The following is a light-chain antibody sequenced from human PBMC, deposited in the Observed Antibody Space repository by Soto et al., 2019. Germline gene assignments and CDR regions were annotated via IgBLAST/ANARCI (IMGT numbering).Light chain of an antibody. J-gene: IGLJ1*01. V-gene: IGLV2-14*01. CDR1: SSDVGGYNY. CDR3: SSYTSSSTL. Sequence: QSVLTQPASVSGSPGQSITISCTGTSSDVGGYNYVSWYQQHPGKAPKLMIYDVSNRPSGVSNRFSGSKSGNTASLTISGLQAEDEADYYCSSYTSSSTLFATGTKLTVL. CDR2: DVS.